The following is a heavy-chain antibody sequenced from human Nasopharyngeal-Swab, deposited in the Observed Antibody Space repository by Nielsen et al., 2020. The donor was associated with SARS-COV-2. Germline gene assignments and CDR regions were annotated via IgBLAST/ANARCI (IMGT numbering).Heavy chain of an antibody. J-gene: IGHJ4*02. CDR1: RFTLSSYW. Sequence: GGSLRLSCEASRFTLSSYWMHWVRQVPGKLMVWVERIMSDGSSTSYADSVKGRFTITRDKAKHTWYLQMNSLRAEDTAVDDCARAYYFDAGGQGTLVTVSS. V-gene: IGHV3-74*01. CDR3: ARAYYFDA. CDR2: IMSDGSST.